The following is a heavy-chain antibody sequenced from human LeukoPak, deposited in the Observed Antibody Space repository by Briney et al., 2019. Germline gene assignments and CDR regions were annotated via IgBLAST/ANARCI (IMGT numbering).Heavy chain of an antibody. V-gene: IGHV4-59*01. Sequence: PSETLSLTCTVSGGSISSYYWSWIRQPPGKGLEWIGYIYYSGSTNYNPSLKSRVTISVDTSKNQFSLKLSSVTAADTAVYYCARDTGAGYINFDYWGQGTLVTVSS. D-gene: IGHD5-24*01. CDR3: ARDTGAGYINFDY. J-gene: IGHJ4*02. CDR2: IYYSGST. CDR1: GGSISSYY.